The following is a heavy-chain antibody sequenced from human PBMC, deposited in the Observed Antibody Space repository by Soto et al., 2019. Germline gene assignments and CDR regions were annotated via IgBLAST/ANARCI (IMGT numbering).Heavy chain of an antibody. CDR3: AKCGLRFLEWLLWFDY. CDR1: GFTFSSYA. CDR2: ISGSGGST. V-gene: IGHV3-23*01. Sequence: GGSLRLSCAASGFTFSSYAMSWVRQAPGKGLEWVSAISGSGGSTYYADSVKGRFTISRDNSKNTLYLQMNSLRAEDTAVYYCAKCGLRFLEWLLWFDYWGQGTLVTVSS. J-gene: IGHJ4*02. D-gene: IGHD3-3*01.